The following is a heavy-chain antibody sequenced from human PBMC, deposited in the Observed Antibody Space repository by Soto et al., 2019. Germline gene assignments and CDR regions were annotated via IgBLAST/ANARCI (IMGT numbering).Heavy chain of an antibody. CDR2: IYYNGNT. CDR1: GGSISNHY. V-gene: IGHV4-59*11. D-gene: IGHD7-27*01. J-gene: IGHJ4*02. CDR3: TRANWYSEY. Sequence: QVQLQESGPGLVKPSETLSLTCSVSGGSISNHYWSWIRQPPGKGLEWIGYIYYNGNTNYNPSLKSRGTMSVDTSRNQISLKWTTVTAADTAVYYCTRANWYSEYWGQGTLVTVSS.